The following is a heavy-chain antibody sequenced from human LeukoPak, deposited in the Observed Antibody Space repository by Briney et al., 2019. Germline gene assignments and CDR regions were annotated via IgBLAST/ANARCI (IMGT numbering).Heavy chain of an antibody. J-gene: IGHJ3*02. CDR1: GFTFNNYE. V-gene: IGHV3-48*03. CDR2: ITSSASPI. Sequence: GGSLRLSCAVSGFTFNNYEMNWVRQAPGKGLEWISYITSSASPIYYADSVKGRFTISRDNSKNTLYLQMNSLRAEDTAVYYCARARSSYGYGDAFDIWGQGTMVTVSS. D-gene: IGHD5-18*01. CDR3: ARARSSYGYGDAFDI.